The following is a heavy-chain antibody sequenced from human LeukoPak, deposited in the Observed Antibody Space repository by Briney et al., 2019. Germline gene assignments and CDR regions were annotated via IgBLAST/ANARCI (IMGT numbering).Heavy chain of an antibody. J-gene: IGHJ4*02. CDR1: GFTFSSYS. CDR2: ISSSSSTI. CDR3: ARDVVPAAMRGLGY. V-gene: IGHV3-48*01. D-gene: IGHD2-2*01. Sequence: PGGSLRLSCAASGFTFSSYSMNWVRQALGKGLEWVSYISSSSSTIYYADSVKGRFTISRDNAKNSLYLQMNSLRAEDTAVYYCARDVVPAAMRGLGYWGQGTLVTVSS.